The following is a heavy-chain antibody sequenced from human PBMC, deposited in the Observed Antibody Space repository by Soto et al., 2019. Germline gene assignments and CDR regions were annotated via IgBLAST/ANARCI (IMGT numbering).Heavy chain of an antibody. CDR2: IYYSGST. D-gene: IGHD2-21*02. CDR3: ARGWGLVFDY. Sequence: SVTLSLTCSATRSSISSYHCCWIRQSPGKGLEWIGYIYYSGSTNYNPSLKSRVTISVDTSRNQFSLKLNSVTAADTAVYYCARGWGLVFDYWGQGTLVTVS. V-gene: IGHV4-59*08. J-gene: IGHJ4*02. CDR1: RSSISSYH.